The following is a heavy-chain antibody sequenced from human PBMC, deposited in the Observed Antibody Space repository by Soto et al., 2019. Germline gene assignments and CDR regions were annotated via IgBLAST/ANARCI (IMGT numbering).Heavy chain of an antibody. CDR2: ISGSGGST. Sequence: EVQLLESGGGLVQPGGSQRLSCTASGFTFSSYALSWVRQAPGKGLEWVSSISGSGGSTYYADSVKGRVTISRDNSKNTLYLEKSSLTAEDTAVYYCAKESLETPVTGPVDCWGQGTVVTVSS. CDR1: GFTFSSYA. J-gene: IGHJ4*02. V-gene: IGHV3-23*01. CDR3: AKESLETPVTGPVDC. D-gene: IGHD6-19*01.